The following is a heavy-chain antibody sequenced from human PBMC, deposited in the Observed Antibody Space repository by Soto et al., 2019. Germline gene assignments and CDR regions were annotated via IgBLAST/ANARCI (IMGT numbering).Heavy chain of an antibody. CDR3: ARVSIAAQSLDY. V-gene: IGHV3-21*01. CDR2: ISSSSSYI. CDR1: GFTFSSYS. J-gene: IGHJ4*02. Sequence: EVQLVESGGGLVKPGGSLRLSCAASGFTFSSYSMNWVRQAPGKGLEWVSSISSSSSYIYYADSVKGRFTISRDNAKNSLYLQMNSLRAEDTAVYYCARVSIAAQSLDYWGRGTLVTVSS. D-gene: IGHD6-6*01.